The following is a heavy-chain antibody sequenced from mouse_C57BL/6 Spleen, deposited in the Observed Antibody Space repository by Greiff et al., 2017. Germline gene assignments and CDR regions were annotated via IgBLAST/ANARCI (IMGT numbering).Heavy chain of an antibody. CDR2: INYDGSST. D-gene: IGHD2-4*01. Sequence: EVMLVESEGGLVQPGSSMKLSCTASGFTFSDYYMAWVRQVPEKGLEWVAIINYDGSSTYYLDTLKSRFIISRDNATIILYLQMSSLKSEDTATYYCARVYYDYGGSYWYFDVWGTGTTVTVSS. J-gene: IGHJ1*03. V-gene: IGHV5-16*01. CDR1: GFTFSDYY. CDR3: ARVYYDYGGSYWYFDV.